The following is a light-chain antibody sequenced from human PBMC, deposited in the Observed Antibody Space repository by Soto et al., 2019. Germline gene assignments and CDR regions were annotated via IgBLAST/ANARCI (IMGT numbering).Light chain of an antibody. CDR2: DAS. J-gene: IGKJ2*01. CDR1: QSVDIY. Sequence: EIVLPQSPATLSLSPGERATLSCRASQSVDIYLAWSQQQPGQAPRLLIYDASSRATGIPARFSVSGSWTDFTLTISSLEPEDFAVYYCQQRLKWPNTFGQGTKLEIK. V-gene: IGKV3-11*01. CDR3: QQRLKWPNT.